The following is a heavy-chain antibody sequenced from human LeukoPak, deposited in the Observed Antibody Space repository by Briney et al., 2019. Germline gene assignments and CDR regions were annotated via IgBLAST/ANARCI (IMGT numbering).Heavy chain of an antibody. CDR3: ARDWRNYDILTGYLS. CDR2: IIPILGIA. Sequence: GASVKVSCKASGYIFTSYDINWVRQAPGQGLEWMGRIIPILGIANYAQKFQGRVTITADKSTSTVYMELSSLRSEDTAVYYCARDWRNYDILTGYLSWGQGTLVTVSS. D-gene: IGHD3-9*01. J-gene: IGHJ4*02. V-gene: IGHV1-69*04. CDR1: GYIFTSYD.